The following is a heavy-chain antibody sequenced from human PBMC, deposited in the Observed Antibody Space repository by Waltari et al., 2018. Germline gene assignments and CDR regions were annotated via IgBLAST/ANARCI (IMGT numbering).Heavy chain of an antibody. V-gene: IGHV4-59*01. J-gene: IGHJ4*02. D-gene: IGHD2-2*01. Sequence: PSETLSLTCTVSGGSISSYYWSWIRQPPGKGLEWIGYIYYSGSTNYNPSLKSRVTISVDTSKNQFSLKLSSVTAADTAVYYCAGLEVGGSAALYYFDYWGQGTLVTVSS. CDR3: AGLEVGGSAALYYFDY. CDR1: GGSISSYY. CDR2: IYYSGST.